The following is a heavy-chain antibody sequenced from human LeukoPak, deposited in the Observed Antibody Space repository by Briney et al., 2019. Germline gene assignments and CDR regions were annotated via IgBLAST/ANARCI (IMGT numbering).Heavy chain of an antibody. V-gene: IGHV3-21*04. CDR2: ITISGSET. Sequence: GGSLRLSCAASGFTLSSYNMNWVRQAPGKGLEWVSSITISGSETFYADSVKGRFTISRDNSRNTLYLQMNSLRAEDTAMYYCAQEIRPNDYWGRGTLVTVSS. J-gene: IGHJ4*02. D-gene: IGHD5-24*01. CDR1: GFTLSSYN. CDR3: AQEIRPNDY.